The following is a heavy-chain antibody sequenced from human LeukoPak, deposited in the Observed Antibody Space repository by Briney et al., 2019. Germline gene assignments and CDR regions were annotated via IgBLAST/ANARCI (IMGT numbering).Heavy chain of an antibody. CDR3: ARETDYFDY. Sequence: GGSLRLSCAASGVTFSNHALHWVRQAPGKGLEWVAVISYDGSNKQYADSVKGRFTTSRDNSKNTLYLQMNSLRAEDTAVYYCARETDYFDYWGQGTLVTVSS. CDR1: GVTFSNHA. CDR2: ISYDGSNK. J-gene: IGHJ4*02. V-gene: IGHV3-30*04.